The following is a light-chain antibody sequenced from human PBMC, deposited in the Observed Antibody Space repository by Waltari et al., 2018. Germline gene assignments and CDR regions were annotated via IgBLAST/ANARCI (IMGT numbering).Light chain of an antibody. V-gene: IGLV1-44*01. CDR3: AAWDDSLSGEI. J-gene: IGLJ1*01. Sequence: VLPPPPPSSVLRALWAAIACSSGSAPLAGNPVLLYQQVPGTAPQLLIFTNERRPSGVPDRFSGSRSDSSASLAISGLQAEDEGDYYCAAWDDSLSGEIFGSGTRVTVL. CDR2: TNE. CDR1: SAPLAGNP.